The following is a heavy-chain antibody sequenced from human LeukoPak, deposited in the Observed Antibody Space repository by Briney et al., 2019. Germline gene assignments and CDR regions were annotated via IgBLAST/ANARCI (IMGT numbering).Heavy chain of an antibody. CDR1: SGSISPYY. CDR3: ARRGSSSWHFDY. D-gene: IGHD6-13*01. V-gene: IGHV4-59*08. J-gene: IGHJ4*02. CDR2: ISYSGST. Sequence: PSETLSLTCTVSSGSISPYYWSWIRQPPGKGLEWIGYISYSGSTNYNPSLKSRVTISVDTSKNQFSLKLSSVTAADTAVYYCARRGSSSWHFDYWGQGTLVTVSS.